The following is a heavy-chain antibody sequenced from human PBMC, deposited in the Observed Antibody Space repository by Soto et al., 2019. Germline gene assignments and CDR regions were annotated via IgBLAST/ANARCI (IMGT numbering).Heavy chain of an antibody. Sequence: EVQLVESGGGLVKPGGSLRLSCAASGFTFSTYSMNWVRQAPGKGLEWVSSISSTSSYIYYADSVKGRFTISRDNAKNSLSLQMNSMRAEDTAVYYCARDLYLDYWGQGTLVTVSS. V-gene: IGHV3-21*01. CDR3: ARDLYLDY. CDR2: ISSTSSYI. J-gene: IGHJ4*02. CDR1: GFTFSTYS.